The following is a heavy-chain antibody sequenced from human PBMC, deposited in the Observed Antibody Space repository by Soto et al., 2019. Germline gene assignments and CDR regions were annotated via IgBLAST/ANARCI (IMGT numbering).Heavy chain of an antibody. CDR3: ASFISTRGEGWFDP. J-gene: IGHJ5*02. V-gene: IGHV4-39*07. CDR2: IYYTGST. D-gene: IGHD2-2*01. Sequence: SETLSLTCTVSGGSISSGDYYWAWIRQPPGKALEWIGSIYYTGSTYYNPSLKSRVTISVDTSKNQFSLKLSSVTAADAAVYYCASFISTRGEGWFDPWGQGTLVTVSS. CDR1: GGSISSGDYY.